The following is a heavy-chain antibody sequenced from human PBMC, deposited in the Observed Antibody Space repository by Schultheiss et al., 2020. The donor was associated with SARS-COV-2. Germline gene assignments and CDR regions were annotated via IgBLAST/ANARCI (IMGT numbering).Heavy chain of an antibody. CDR2: ISSSSSYI. D-gene: IGHD2-15*01. CDR1: GFTFSSYA. Sequence: GGSLRLSCAAYGFTFSSYAMNWVRQAPGKGLEWVSSISSSSSYIYYADSVKGRFTISRDNAKNSLYLQMNSLRAEDTAVYYCARDDCSGGSCYFHYYYYMDVWGKGTTVTVSS. V-gene: IGHV3-21*01. CDR3: ARDDCSGGSCYFHYYYYMDV. J-gene: IGHJ6*03.